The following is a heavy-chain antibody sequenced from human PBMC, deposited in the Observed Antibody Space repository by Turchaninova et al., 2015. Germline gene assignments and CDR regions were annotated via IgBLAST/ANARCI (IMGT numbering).Heavy chain of an antibody. CDR3: ARDRCRSTSCYTPGFDP. V-gene: IGHV4-31*03. CDR2: IYYSGST. J-gene: IGHJ5*02. D-gene: IGHD2-2*02. CDR1: GGSISSGGYY. Sequence: QVQLQESGPGLVKPSQTLSLTCTVSGGSISSGGYYWSWIRQHPGKGLGWIGYIYYSGSTYYNPSPKSRFTISVDTSKNQFSLNLGSVTAADTAVYYCARDRCRSTSCYTPGFDPWGQGTLVTVSS.